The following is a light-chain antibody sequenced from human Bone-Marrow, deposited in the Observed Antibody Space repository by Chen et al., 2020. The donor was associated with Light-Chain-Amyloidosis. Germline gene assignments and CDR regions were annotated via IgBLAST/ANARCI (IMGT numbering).Light chain of an antibody. J-gene: IGLJ2*01. V-gene: IGLV3-25*03. Sequence: SYELTQPPSVSVSPGQTARITCSGDDLPTKYAYWYQQKPSQAPVLVIHRDTERPSGISERFSGSSSGTTATWTISGVQAEDEADYHCQSADSSGTYEVIFGGGTKLTVL. CDR3: QSADSSGTYEVI. CDR2: RDT. CDR1: DLPTKY.